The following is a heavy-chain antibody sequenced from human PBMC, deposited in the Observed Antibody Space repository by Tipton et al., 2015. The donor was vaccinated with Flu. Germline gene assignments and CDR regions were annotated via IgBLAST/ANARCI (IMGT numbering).Heavy chain of an antibody. CDR2: ISYDGSRK. Sequence: SLRLSCAASGFTFSTYTFHWVRQAPGKGLEWVAVISYDGSRKYYADSVKGRFSISRDNAKDTLYLQMNSLRADDTALFYCARAQSYSRSSGAFDLWGQGTMVTVSS. CDR3: ARAQSYSRSSGAFDL. CDR1: GFTFSTYT. D-gene: IGHD6-6*01. J-gene: IGHJ3*01. V-gene: IGHV3-30*01.